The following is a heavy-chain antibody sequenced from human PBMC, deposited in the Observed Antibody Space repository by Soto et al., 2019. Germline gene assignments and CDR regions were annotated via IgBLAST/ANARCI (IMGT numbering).Heavy chain of an antibody. Sequence: SETLSLTCVVSGYSISSAYYWSWIRQPPGKGLEWIGYIYYSGSTNYNPSLKSRVTISVDTSKNQFSLKLSSVTAADTAVYYCARDGDGEQYWGQGTLVTVSS. CDR3: ARDGDGEQY. V-gene: IGHV4-61*01. J-gene: IGHJ4*02. CDR1: GYSISSAYY. D-gene: IGHD7-27*01. CDR2: IYYSGST.